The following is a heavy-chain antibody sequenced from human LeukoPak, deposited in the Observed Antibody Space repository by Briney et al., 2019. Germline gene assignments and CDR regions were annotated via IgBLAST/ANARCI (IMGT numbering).Heavy chain of an antibody. CDR2: INPSGGST. CDR3: ARGSPPGVTRPDYFDY. Sequence: ASVKVSCKASGYTFTSYYMHWVRQAPGQGLEWMGIINPSGGSTSYAQKFQGRVTMTRDTSTSTVYMELGSLRSEDTAVYYCARGSPPGVTRPDYFDYWGQGTLVTVSS. V-gene: IGHV1-46*01. D-gene: IGHD5-18*01. CDR1: GYTFTSYY. J-gene: IGHJ4*02.